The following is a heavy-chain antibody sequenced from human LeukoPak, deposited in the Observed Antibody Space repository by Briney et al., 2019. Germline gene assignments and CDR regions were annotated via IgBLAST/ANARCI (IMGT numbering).Heavy chain of an antibody. D-gene: IGHD5-24*01. CDR3: ARGAGYNYPYYFDY. CDR1: GFTVSSNY. J-gene: IGHJ4*02. CDR2: IYGGGNI. Sequence: GGSLRLSCAASGFTVSSNYMNWVRQAPGKGLEWVSVIYGGGNIYYADSVEGRFTISRDNSKNTLYLQMNSLRAEDTDVYYCARGAGYNYPYYFDYWGQGTLVTVSS. V-gene: IGHV3-53*01.